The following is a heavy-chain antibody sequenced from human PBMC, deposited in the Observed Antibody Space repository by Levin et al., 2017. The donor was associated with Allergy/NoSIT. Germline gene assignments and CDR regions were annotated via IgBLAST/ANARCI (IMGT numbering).Heavy chain of an antibody. J-gene: IGHJ4*02. CDR3: ARGSVVVAASFDY. Sequence: GGSLRLSCAASGFTFSTYAMHWVRRAPGKGLEYVSAIPSNGSSTYYANSVKGRFTVSRDNSKNTLYLQMGSRRTEDMAVYYCARGSVVVAASFDYWGQGTLVTVSS. CDR1: GFTFSTYA. V-gene: IGHV3-64*01. D-gene: IGHD2-15*01. CDR2: IPSNGSST.